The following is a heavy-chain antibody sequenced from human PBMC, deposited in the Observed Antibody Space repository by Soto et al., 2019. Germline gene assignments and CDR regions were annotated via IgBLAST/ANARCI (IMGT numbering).Heavy chain of an antibody. V-gene: IGHV5-51*01. D-gene: IGHD3-22*01. CDR2: IYPDDSDT. Sequence: GESLKISCKASGYSFNTYWIGWVRQLPGKGLEWMGIIYPDDSDTRYSPSFQGQVTISADKSFTTVYLQWNSLKASDTAIYYCARAGCEDSSYFFSFYHWGQGTLVTVSS. J-gene: IGHJ4*02. CDR1: GYSFNTYW. CDR3: ARAGCEDSSYFFSFYH.